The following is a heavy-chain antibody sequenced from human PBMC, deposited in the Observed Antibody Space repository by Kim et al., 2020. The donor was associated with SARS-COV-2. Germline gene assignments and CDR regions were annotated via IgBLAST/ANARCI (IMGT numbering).Heavy chain of an antibody. CDR1: GFTFSSYD. D-gene: IGHD1-1*01. CDR2: IGTAGDT. Sequence: GGSLRLSCAASGFTFSSYDMHWVRQATGKGLEWVSAIGTAGDTYYPGSVKGRFTISRENAKNSLYLQMNSLRAGDTAVYYCAVGNWNAGPFDYWGQGTLVTVSS. V-gene: IGHV3-13*04. J-gene: IGHJ4*02. CDR3: AVGNWNAGPFDY.